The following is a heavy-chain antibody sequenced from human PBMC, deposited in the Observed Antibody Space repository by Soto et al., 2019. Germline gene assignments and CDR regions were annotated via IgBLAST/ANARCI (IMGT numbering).Heavy chain of an antibody. D-gene: IGHD1-7*01. CDR3: ARAGPYNWNYGGYGIDV. V-gene: IGHV3-30-3*01. J-gene: IGHJ6*02. CDR2: ISYDGNNK. Sequence: GGSLRLSCAASGFAFSAFAIHWVRQAPGKGLEWVALISYDGNNKYYADSVKGRFTISRDNSKNTLYLQMNSLRAEDTAVYYCARAGPYNWNYGGYGIDVWGQGTTVTVSS. CDR1: GFAFSAFA.